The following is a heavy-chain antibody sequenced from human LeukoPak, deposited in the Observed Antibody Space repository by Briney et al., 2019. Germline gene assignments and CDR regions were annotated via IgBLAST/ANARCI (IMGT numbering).Heavy chain of an antibody. CDR1: GGSISNSDW. D-gene: IGHD4-23*01. CDR2: ISHSGST. J-gene: IGHJ4*02. CDR3: ARGRIGGAN. Sequence: SETLSLTCAVSGGSISNSDWWSWVRQPPGKGLEWIGEISHSGSTNYNPPLKSRVTTSVDKSKNQFSLKLISVTAADTAVYYCARGRIGGANWGQGTLVTVSS. V-gene: IGHV4-4*02.